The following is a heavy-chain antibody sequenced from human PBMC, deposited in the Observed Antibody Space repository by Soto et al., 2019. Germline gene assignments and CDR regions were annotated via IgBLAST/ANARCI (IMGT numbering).Heavy chain of an antibody. V-gene: IGHV3-21*01. CDR2: ISGSSSLK. J-gene: IGHJ4*02. CDR1: GFTFSSFT. Sequence: EVQLVESGGGLVKPGDSRRMTCTGSGFTFSSFTLNWVRQAPGKGLEWLASISGSSSLKYYADSVRGRFTIFRDNAKNSVYLQMNNLRVEDTAVYYCVRGDSRDQWVQGTLVAVSS. D-gene: IGHD2-2*01. CDR3: VRGDSRDQ.